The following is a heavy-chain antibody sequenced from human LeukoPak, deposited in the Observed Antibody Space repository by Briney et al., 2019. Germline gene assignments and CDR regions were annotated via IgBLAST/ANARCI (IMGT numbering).Heavy chain of an antibody. V-gene: IGHV4-38-2*02. D-gene: IGHD3-3*01. CDR1: GYSISSGYY. J-gene: IGHJ6*03. Sequence: PSETLSLTCTVSGYSISSGYYWGWIRQPPGKGLEWIGSIYHSGSTYYNPSLKSRVTISVDTSKNQFSLKLSSVTAADTAVYYCARGYAYYDFWSGYSSWDYYYMDVWGKGTTVTVSS. CDR3: ARGYAYYDFWSGYSSWDYYYMDV. CDR2: IYHSGST.